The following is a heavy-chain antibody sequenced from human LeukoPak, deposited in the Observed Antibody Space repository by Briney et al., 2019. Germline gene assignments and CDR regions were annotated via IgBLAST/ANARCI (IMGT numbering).Heavy chain of an antibody. CDR3: AREGYCGGGSCHPDDAFDI. CDR2: ISAYNGNT. V-gene: IGHV1-18*01. D-gene: IGHD2-15*01. Sequence: GASVKVSCKASGYTFTSYGISWVRQAPGQGLEWMGWISAYNGNTNYAQKFQARVTMTTDTSTSTAYMDLKSLRSDDTAVYYCAREGYCGGGSCHPDDAFDIWGQGTMVTVSS. J-gene: IGHJ3*02. CDR1: GYTFTSYG.